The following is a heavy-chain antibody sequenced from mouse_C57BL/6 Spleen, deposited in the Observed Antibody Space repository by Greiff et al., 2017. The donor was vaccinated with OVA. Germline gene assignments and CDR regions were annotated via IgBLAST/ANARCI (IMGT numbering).Heavy chain of an antibody. D-gene: IGHD2-4*01. V-gene: IGHV1-26*01. J-gene: IGHJ2*01. CDR2: INPNNGGT. CDR3: AGYDYEYYFDY. Sequence: VQLQQSGPELVKPGASVKISCKASGYTFTDYYMNWVKQSHGKSLEWIGDINPNNGGTSYNQKFKGKATLTVDKSSSTAYMELRSLTSEDSAVYYCAGYDYEYYFDYWGQGTTLTVSS. CDR1: GYTFTDYY.